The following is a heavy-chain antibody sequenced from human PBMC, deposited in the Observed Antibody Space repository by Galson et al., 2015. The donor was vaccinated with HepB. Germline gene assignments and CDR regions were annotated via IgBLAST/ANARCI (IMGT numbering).Heavy chain of an antibody. CDR1: GYTFNNYI. CDR3: ARVGLTYYYFDY. V-gene: IGHV1-18*01. Sequence: SVKVSCKASGYTFNNYIIAWVRQAPGQGLEWLGLITAYNGNTKFAQSLQGRVTMTTDTSMSTAYMELKSLRPDDTALYYCARVGLTYYYFDYWGQGTLVTVSS. J-gene: IGHJ4*02. D-gene: IGHD3/OR15-3a*01. CDR2: ITAYNGNT.